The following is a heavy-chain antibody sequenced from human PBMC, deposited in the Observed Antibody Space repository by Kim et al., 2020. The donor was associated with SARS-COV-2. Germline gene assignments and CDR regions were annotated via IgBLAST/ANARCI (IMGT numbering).Heavy chain of an antibody. Sequence: LKSRVTLSVDTSKNQFSLKLSSVTAADTAVYYCASRPPRIATRPRYYFDYWGQGTLVTVSS. CDR3: ASRPPRIATRPRYYFDY. D-gene: IGHD6-6*01. J-gene: IGHJ4*02. V-gene: IGHV4-34*01.